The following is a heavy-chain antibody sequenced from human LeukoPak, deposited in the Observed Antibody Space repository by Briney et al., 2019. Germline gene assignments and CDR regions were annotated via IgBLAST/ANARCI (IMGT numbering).Heavy chain of an antibody. CDR3: ARGTRDGYNPFDY. Sequence: GASVKVSCKASGYTFTSYFMHWVRQAPGQGLEWMGIINPSGGSTSYAQKFQGRATMTRDTSTSAVYMALRSLRSEDTAAYYCARGTRDGYNPFDYWGQGTLVTVSS. CDR1: GYTFTSYF. CDR2: INPSGGST. J-gene: IGHJ4*02. V-gene: IGHV1-46*01. D-gene: IGHD5-24*01.